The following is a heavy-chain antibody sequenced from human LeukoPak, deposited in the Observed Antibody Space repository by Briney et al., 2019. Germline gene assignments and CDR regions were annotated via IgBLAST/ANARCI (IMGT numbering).Heavy chain of an antibody. CDR3: ARGRQVDTAMVGRNWFDP. D-gene: IGHD5-18*01. Sequence: ASVKVSCKASGYTFTGYYMHRVRQAPGQGLEWMGWINPNSGGTNYAQKFQGWVTMTRDTSISTAYMELSRLRSDDTAVYYCARGRQVDTAMVGRNWFDPWGQGTLVTVSS. J-gene: IGHJ5*02. CDR1: GYTFTGYY. V-gene: IGHV1-2*04. CDR2: INPNSGGT.